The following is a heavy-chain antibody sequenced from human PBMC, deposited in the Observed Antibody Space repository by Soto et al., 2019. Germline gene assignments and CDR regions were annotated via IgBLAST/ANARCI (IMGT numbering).Heavy chain of an antibody. CDR1: GGTFSRHA. V-gene: IGHV1-69*13. CDR2: IIPMFGTT. D-gene: IGHD6-13*01. J-gene: IGHJ5*02. CDR3: ARAAIHGSSCYFWFDP. Sequence: GASVKVSCKTSGGTFSRHAINWVRQAPGQGLEWMGGIIPMFGTTNYAQKFKGRVTISADESTSTAYMELSSLRSEDAAVYYCARAAIHGSSCYFWFDPWGQGTLVTVSS.